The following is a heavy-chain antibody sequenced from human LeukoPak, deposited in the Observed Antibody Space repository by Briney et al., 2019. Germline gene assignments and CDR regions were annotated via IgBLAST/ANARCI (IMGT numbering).Heavy chain of an antibody. CDR3: ASRYIAVAGTSSWFDP. CDR2: INHSGST. D-gene: IGHD6-19*01. Sequence: PSETLSLTCAVYGGSFSGYYWSWIRQPPGKGLEWIGEINHSGSTNYNPSLKSRVTISVDTSKNQFSLKLSSVTAADTAVYYCASRYIAVAGTSSWFDPWGQGTLVTVSS. CDR1: GGSFSGYY. J-gene: IGHJ5*02. V-gene: IGHV4-34*01.